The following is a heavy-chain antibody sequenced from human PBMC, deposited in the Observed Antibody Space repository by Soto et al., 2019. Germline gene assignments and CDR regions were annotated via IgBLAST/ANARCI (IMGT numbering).Heavy chain of an antibody. CDR2: IRYGGGST. D-gene: IGHD6-6*01. CDR3: AKDRLAAPATCYYYYGMDV. CDR1: GFTFSSYA. J-gene: IGHJ6*02. V-gene: IGHV3-23*01. Sequence: GGSLRLSCAASGFTFSSYAMSWVRQALGKGLEWVSAIRYGGGSTYYADSVQGRFTISRDNSKNTLYLQMNSLRAEDTAVYYCAKDRLAAPATCYYYYGMDVWGQGTTVTVSS.